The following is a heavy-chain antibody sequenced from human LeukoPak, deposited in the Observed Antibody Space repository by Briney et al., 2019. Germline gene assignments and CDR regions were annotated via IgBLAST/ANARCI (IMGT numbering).Heavy chain of an antibody. CDR3: ARGSTLVATPGYFDY. D-gene: IGHD5-12*01. Sequence: PSETLSLTCTFSGGSITSYYWSWIRQPPGKGLEWIGSIYHSGSTYYNPSLKSRVTISVDTSKNQFSLKLSSVTAADTAVYYCARGSTLVATPGYFDYWGQGTLVTVSS. J-gene: IGHJ4*02. CDR1: GGSITSYY. V-gene: IGHV4-38-2*02. CDR2: IYHSGST.